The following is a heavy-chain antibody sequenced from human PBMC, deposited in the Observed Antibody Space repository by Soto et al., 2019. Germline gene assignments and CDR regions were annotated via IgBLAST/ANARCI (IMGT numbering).Heavy chain of an antibody. CDR2: INHSGST. D-gene: IGHD4-17*01. J-gene: IGHJ3*02. CDR3: ARGRRHYGDYARAFDI. V-gene: IGHV4-34*01. CDR1: GGSFSGYY. Sequence: SETLSLTCAVYGGSFSGYYWSWIRQPPGKGLEWIGEINHSGSTNYNPSLKSRVTISVDTSKNQFSLKLSSVTAADTAVYYCARGRRHYGDYARAFDIWGQGTMVTVSS.